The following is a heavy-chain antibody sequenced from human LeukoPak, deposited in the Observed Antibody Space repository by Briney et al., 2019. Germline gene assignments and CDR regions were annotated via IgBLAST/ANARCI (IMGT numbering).Heavy chain of an antibody. V-gene: IGHV4-39*01. CDR3: AISSGPYLFDY. CDR1: SGSISSSSYY. CDR2: IYYSGST. J-gene: IGHJ4*02. Sequence: SETLSLTCTVSSGSISSSSYYWGWIRQPPGKGLEWIGSIYYSGSTYYNPSLKSRVTISVDTSKNQFSLKLSSVTAADTAVYYCAISSGPYLFDYWGQGTLVTVSS. D-gene: IGHD6-19*01.